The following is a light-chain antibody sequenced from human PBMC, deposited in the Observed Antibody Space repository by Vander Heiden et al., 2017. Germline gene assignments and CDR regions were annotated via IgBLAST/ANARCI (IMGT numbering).Light chain of an antibody. Sequence: DIVMTQSPDSLAVSLGERATINCKSSQSVLYSSNNKNYLAWYQQKPGQPPKLLIYWAYTRESGVPDRVSGSGSGTDFTLTISSLQAEDVAVYYCQQYYSTPLTFGGGTKVEIK. CDR1: QSVLYSSNNKNY. CDR2: WAY. V-gene: IGKV4-1*01. CDR3: QQYYSTPLT. J-gene: IGKJ4*01.